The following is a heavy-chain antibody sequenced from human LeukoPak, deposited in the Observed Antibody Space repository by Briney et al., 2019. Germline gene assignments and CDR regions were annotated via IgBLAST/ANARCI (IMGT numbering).Heavy chain of an antibody. Sequence: GGSLRLSCAASGFTFSNAWMSWVRQAPGKGLVWVSRINSDGSSTSYADSVKGRFTISRDNAKNTLYLQMNSLRAEDTAVYYCARAGGYSYGFHYYYYMDVWGKGTTVTVSS. CDR1: GFTFSNAW. CDR3: ARAGGYSYGFHYYYYMDV. CDR2: INSDGSST. J-gene: IGHJ6*03. V-gene: IGHV3-74*01. D-gene: IGHD5-18*01.